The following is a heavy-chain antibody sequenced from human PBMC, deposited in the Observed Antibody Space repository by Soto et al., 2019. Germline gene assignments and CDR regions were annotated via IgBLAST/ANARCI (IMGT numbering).Heavy chain of an antibody. D-gene: IGHD3-16*01. CDR1: GGSFSGYY. CDR3: AKPGDEKYNWFDP. V-gene: IGHV4-34*01. Sequence: QVQLQQWGAGLLKPSETLSLICAVYGGSFSGYYWTWIRQPPGKGLEWIGEINHSGSTNYNPSLKSRVTISVDTSKNQFSLKLSSVTAADTAVYYCAKPGDEKYNWFDPWGRGTLVTVSS. J-gene: IGHJ5*02. CDR2: INHSGST.